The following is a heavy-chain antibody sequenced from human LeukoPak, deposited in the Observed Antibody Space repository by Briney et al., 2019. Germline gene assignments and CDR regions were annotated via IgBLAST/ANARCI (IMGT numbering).Heavy chain of an antibody. Sequence: SETLSLTCTVSGDSISSNFWSWIRQSPGKGLEWIGYIYGSGSTSYNPPLKSRVTISEDKSKNQFSLKLSYVTAADAAVYYCARHISGYPFDSWGQGTLVTVPS. D-gene: IGHD3-22*01. J-gene: IGHJ4*02. V-gene: IGHV4-59*08. CDR2: IYGSGST. CDR1: GDSISSNF. CDR3: ARHISGYPFDS.